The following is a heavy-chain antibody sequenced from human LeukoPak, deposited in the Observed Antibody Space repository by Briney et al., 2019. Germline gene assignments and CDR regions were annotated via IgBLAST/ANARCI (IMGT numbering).Heavy chain of an antibody. J-gene: IGHJ4*02. CDR1: GGSFSSSSYY. V-gene: IGHV4-39*01. CDR3: AGHWRYGGGSCYFEN. Sequence: KPSETLSLTCTVSGGSFSSSSYYWGWIRQPPGKGLEWIGSMYYSGNTYYSPSVKSRVTMAVDTSKNQFSLKLTSATAADTAVYYCAGHWRYGGGSCYFENWGQGTLVTVSS. D-gene: IGHD3-10*01. CDR2: MYYSGNT.